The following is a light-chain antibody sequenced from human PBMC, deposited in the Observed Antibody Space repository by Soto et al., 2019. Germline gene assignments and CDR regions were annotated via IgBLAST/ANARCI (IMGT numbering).Light chain of an antibody. CDR3: QQYGSSPYT. Sequence: EIVLTQSPATLSLSPGERATLSCRASQSLSSSQLAWYQQKPGQAPRLLISGASGRATGIPDRFSASGSGTDFTLTITRLEPEDFGVYYCQQYGSSPYTFGQGTKVDIK. CDR2: GAS. J-gene: IGKJ2*01. V-gene: IGKV3-20*01. CDR1: QSLSSSQ.